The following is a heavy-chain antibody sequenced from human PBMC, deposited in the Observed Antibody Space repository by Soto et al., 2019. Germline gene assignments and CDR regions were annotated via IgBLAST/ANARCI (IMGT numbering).Heavy chain of an antibody. CDR3: AREFPADPYCSSTSCYVYYYYGMDV. CDR2: INSDGSST. CDR1: GFTFSSYW. Sequence: GGSLRLSCAASGFTFSSYWMHWVRQAPGKGLVWVSRINSDGSSTSYADSVKGRFTISRDNAKNTLYLQMNSPRAEDTAVYYCAREFPADPYCSSTSCYVYYYYGMDVWGQGTTVTVSS. V-gene: IGHV3-74*01. D-gene: IGHD2-2*01. J-gene: IGHJ6*02.